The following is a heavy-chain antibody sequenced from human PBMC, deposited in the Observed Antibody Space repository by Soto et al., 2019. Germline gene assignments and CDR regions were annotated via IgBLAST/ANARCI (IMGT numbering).Heavy chain of an antibody. V-gene: IGHV3-23*01. Sequence: EVRLLESGGDLIQPGGSLRLSCAASGFTFSSSAMSWVRQAPDKGLEWVSAVGGNSVSTFYADSVKGRFTISKDSSKNTLFLQMNSVRAEDTAVYYCAKARGSSPRWGCYYMDVWGKGTTVTVS. CDR3: AKARGSSPRWGCYYMDV. CDR2: VGGNSVST. D-gene: IGHD6-6*01. CDR1: GFTFSSSA. J-gene: IGHJ6*03.